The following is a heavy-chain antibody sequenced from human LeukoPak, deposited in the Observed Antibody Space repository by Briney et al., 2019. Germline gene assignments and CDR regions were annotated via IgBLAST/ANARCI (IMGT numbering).Heavy chain of an antibody. D-gene: IGHD3-22*01. J-gene: IGHJ4*02. CDR3: AKDSYDSSGSRYDY. V-gene: IGHV3-53*01. CDR2: INNVGAT. Sequence: GGSPRLSCVVSGFAVSNKYLSWVRQAPGKGLEWVSVINNVGATYYADSVRGRFTISRDNSKNTLLLQMSSLRAEDTAVYYCAKDSYDSSGSRYDYWGQGTLVTVSS. CDR1: GFAVSNKY.